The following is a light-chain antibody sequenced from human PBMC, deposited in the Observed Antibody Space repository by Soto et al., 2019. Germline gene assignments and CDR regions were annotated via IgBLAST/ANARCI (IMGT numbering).Light chain of an antibody. CDR2: GAS. CDR3: QQYNNWPPWT. V-gene: IGKV3-15*01. J-gene: IGKJ1*01. CDR1: QSVSSN. Sequence: EIVMTQSPATLSVSPGERATLSCRASQSVSSNLAWYQQKPGQAPRLLIYGASNRATGIPARFSGSGSGTEFTLTISSLQSEDFSVYYSQQYNNWPPWTFGQGTKVQIK.